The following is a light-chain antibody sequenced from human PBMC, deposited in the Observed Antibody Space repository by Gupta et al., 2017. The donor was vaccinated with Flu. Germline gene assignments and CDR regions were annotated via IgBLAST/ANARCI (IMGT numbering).Light chain of an antibody. CDR1: QSVSDNY. V-gene: IGKV3-20*01. Sequence: GTLSLSPGERATLSCRASQSVSDNYLAWYQQKPGQAPRLFIYGASHRATGIPDRFSGSGSGTDFTLTISRLEPEDFEVYYCQQDGSSPLTFGGGTKVEIK. J-gene: IGKJ4*01. CDR2: GAS. CDR3: QQDGSSPLT.